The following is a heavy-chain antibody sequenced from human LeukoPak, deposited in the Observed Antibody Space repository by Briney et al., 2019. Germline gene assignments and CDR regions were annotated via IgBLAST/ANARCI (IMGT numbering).Heavy chain of an antibody. J-gene: IGHJ4*02. CDR1: GYTFTSYD. CDR3: ARGGFGSGSHFDY. CDR2: MNPNSGDT. D-gene: IGHD3-10*01. Sequence: GASVKVSCKASGYTFTSYDINWVRQATGQGLEWMGRMNPNSGDTGYVQKFQGRVTMTRSTSISTAYMELSSLRSEDTAIYYCARGGFGSGSHFDYWGQGTLVTVSS. V-gene: IGHV1-8*01.